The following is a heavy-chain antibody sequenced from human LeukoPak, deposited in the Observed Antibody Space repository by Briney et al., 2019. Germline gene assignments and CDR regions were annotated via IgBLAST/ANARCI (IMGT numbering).Heavy chain of an antibody. CDR3: ARDHRRSIAAAARVVGY. Sequence: ASVKVSCKASGYTFTGYYMHWVRQAPGQGLEWMGWINPNSGGTNYAQKFQGRATMTRDTSISTAYMELSRLRSDDTAVYYCARDHRRSIAAAARVVGYWGQGTLVTVSS. J-gene: IGHJ4*02. CDR1: GYTFTGYY. CDR2: INPNSGGT. V-gene: IGHV1-2*02. D-gene: IGHD6-13*01.